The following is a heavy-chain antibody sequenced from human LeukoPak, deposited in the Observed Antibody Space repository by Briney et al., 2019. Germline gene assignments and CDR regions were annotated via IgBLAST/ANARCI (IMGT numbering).Heavy chain of an antibody. V-gene: IGHV3-48*03. CDR3: ARGYSSYYPDAFDI. J-gene: IGHJ3*02. Sequence: GGSLRLSCVASGFTFSSYEMNWVRQAPGRGLEWVSYMSSSGSTIYYADSVKGRFTISRDNAKNSLYLQMNSLRAEDTAVYYCARGYSSYYPDAFDIWGQGTMVTVSS. CDR1: GFTFSSYE. CDR2: MSSSGSTI. D-gene: IGHD5-12*01.